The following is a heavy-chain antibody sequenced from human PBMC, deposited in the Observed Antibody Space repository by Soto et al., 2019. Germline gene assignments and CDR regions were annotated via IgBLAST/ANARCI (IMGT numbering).Heavy chain of an antibody. CDR1: GVSIHNSHSF. D-gene: IGHD6-25*01. CDR3: AGQTFTIAAASYGRSNWFDP. V-gene: IGHV4-39*01. CDR2: VYYSGGA. J-gene: IGHJ5*02. Sequence: KPSETLSLTCTVSGVSIHNSHSFWGWIRQPPGKGLEFIGTVYYSGGAHYNSSLKSRLTMSIDTSKNEFSLRLNSVTAADTAVYYCAGQTFTIAAASYGRSNWFDPWGPGTLVTVSS.